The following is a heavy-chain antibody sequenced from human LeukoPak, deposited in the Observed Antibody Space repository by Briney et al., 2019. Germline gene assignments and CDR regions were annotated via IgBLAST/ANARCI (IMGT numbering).Heavy chain of an antibody. CDR2: INPNSGGT. J-gene: IGHJ6*04. D-gene: IGHD6-13*01. V-gene: IGHV1-2*02. Sequence: ASVKVSCKASGYTFTGYYMHWVRQAPGQGLEWMGWINPNSGGTNYAQKFQGRVTMTRDTSISTAYMELSRLRSDDTAVYYCARGGVAAAEADYYYYYGMDVWGKGTTVTVSS. CDR3: ARGGVAAAEADYYYYYGMDV. CDR1: GYTFTGYY.